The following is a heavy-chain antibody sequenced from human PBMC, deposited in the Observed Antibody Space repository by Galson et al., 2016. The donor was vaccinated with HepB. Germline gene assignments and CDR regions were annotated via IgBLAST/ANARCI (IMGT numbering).Heavy chain of an antibody. D-gene: IGHD6-13*01. Sequence: SVKVSCKVSGGTFSSYGISWVRQAPGQGLEWMGWINPNSGNTNSAQKFQGRVTMTRDTSVSTAYMELYRLTSDDTAVYFCARVRPGAAAWKPFDPWGQGTLVTVSS. J-gene: IGHJ5*02. V-gene: IGHV1-2*02. CDR1: GGTFSSYG. CDR2: INPNSGNT. CDR3: ARVRPGAAAWKPFDP.